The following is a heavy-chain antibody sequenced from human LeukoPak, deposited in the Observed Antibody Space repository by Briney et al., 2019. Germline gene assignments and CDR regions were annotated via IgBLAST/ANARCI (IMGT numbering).Heavy chain of an antibody. CDR2: IKEDGSEK. J-gene: IGHJ4*02. V-gene: IGHV3-7*01. D-gene: IGHD2-21*02. CDR3: ANLRLLGFDS. Sequence: GGSLRLSCAASGFAFRNYWMSWVRQAPGKGLEWVANIKEDGSEKYYVDSVKGRFTISRDNAKNSLYLQMNSLRAEDTAVYYCANLRLLGFDSWGQGTLVTVSS. CDR1: GFAFRNYW.